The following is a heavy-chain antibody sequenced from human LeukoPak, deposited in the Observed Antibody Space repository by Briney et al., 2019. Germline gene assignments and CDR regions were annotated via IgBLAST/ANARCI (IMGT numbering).Heavy chain of an antibody. CDR1: GFTFSSYG. Sequence: PGGSLRLSRAASGFTFSSYGMHWVRQAPGKGLEWVAVIWYDGSNKYYADSVKGRFTISRDNSKNTLYLQMNSLRAEDTVVYYCAKGGARVVPAALAPYWYFDLWGRGTLVTVSS. V-gene: IGHV3-33*06. CDR2: IWYDGSNK. D-gene: IGHD2-2*01. J-gene: IGHJ2*01. CDR3: AKGGARVVPAALAPYWYFDL.